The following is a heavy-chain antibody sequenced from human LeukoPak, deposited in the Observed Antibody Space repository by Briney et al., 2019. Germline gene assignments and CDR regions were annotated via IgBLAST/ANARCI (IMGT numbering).Heavy chain of an antibody. J-gene: IGHJ3*02. V-gene: IGHV3-13*01. D-gene: IGHD5/OR15-5a*01. CDR1: GFTFRNYD. Sequence: PGGSLRLSCAASGFTFRNYDMHWVRQFPGRGLEWVSAIGIADDTHYPDSVKGRFTISRENAKNSLYLQVNSLRDGDTAVYYCVRGGIQVSGIDAFDIWGQGTMVTVSS. CDR2: IGIADDT. CDR3: VRGGIQVSGIDAFDI.